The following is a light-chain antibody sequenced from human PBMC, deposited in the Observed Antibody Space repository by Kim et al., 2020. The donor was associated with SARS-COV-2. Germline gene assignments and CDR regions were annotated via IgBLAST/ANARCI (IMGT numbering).Light chain of an antibody. V-gene: IGLV2-8*01. J-gene: IGLJ3*02. CDR2: EVS. CDR1: SSDIGGYNY. Sequence: SVTISCTGTSSDIGGYNYVSWYQQHPGRAPKLMIYEVSKRPSGVPDRFSGSKSGNTASLTVSGLQAEDEANYYCSSYAGSNNGVFGGGTQLTVL. CDR3: SSYAGSNNGV.